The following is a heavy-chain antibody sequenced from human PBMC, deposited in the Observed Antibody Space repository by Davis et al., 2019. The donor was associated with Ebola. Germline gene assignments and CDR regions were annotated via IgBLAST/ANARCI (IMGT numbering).Heavy chain of an antibody. J-gene: IGHJ4*02. D-gene: IGHD2-15*01. CDR3: ARGRGGSSTFIFDY. V-gene: IGHV3-23*01. CDR2: INHNGDTS. CDR1: GFTFSTFA. Sequence: GSLKISCAASGFTFSTFAMNWVRQAPGKGLEWVSLINHNGDTSYYVDSVKGRFTISRDESKNTVYLQMNNLRSEDTAIYYCARGRGGSSTFIFDYWGQGTLVTVSS.